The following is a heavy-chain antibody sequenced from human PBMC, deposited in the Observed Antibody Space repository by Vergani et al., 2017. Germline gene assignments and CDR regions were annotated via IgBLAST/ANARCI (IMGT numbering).Heavy chain of an antibody. V-gene: IGHV4-59*01. CDR3: ASSVAGTRNFDY. D-gene: IGHD6-19*01. J-gene: IGHJ4*02. CDR1: GGSISSYY. CDR2: IYYSGST. Sequence: QVQLQESGPGLVKPSETLSLTCTVSGGSISSYYWSWIRQPPGKGLEWSGYIYYSGSTNYNPSLKSRVTISVDTSKNQFSLKLSSVTAADTAVYYCASSVAGTRNFDYWGQGTLVTVSS.